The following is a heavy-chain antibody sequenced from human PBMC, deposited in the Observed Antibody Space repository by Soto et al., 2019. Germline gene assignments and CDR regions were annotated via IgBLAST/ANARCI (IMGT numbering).Heavy chain of an antibody. CDR1: GYTFTSYG. V-gene: IGHV1-18*01. J-gene: IGHJ4*02. CDR2: ISANNGNT. CDR3: ARDAAMALLDY. Sequence: QVQLVQSGAEVKKPGASVKVSCKASGYTFTSYGISWVRQAPGQGLEWMGWISANNGNTNYAQKLQGRVTMTTDASTSTASMELRSLRSDDTAVYYCARDAAMALLDYWGQGTLVTVSS. D-gene: IGHD5-18*01.